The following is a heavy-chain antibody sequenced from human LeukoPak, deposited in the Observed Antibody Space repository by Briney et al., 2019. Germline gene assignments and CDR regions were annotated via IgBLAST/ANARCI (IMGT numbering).Heavy chain of an antibody. CDR2: IYYSGST. D-gene: IGHD2-2*01. Sequence: SETLSLTCTVSGGSISSSNYYWGWIRQPPGKGLEWIGSIYYSGSTYYNPSLKSRVTISVDTSKNQFSLKLSSVTAADTAVYYCARQVGTSQFDYWGQGTLVTVSS. CDR1: GGSISSSNYY. CDR3: ARQVGTSQFDY. V-gene: IGHV4-39*01. J-gene: IGHJ4*02.